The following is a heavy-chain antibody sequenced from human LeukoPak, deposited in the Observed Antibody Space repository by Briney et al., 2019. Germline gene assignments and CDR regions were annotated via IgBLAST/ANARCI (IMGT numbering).Heavy chain of an antibody. V-gene: IGHV4-59*08. D-gene: IGHD1-26*01. CDR2: IYYSGST. J-gene: IGHJ4*02. Sequence: PSETLSLTCTVSGGSISSYYWSWIRQPPGKGLEWIGYIYYSGSTNYNPSLKSRVTISVDTSKNQFSLKLSSVTAADTAVYYCARQGIVGASDYWGQGTLVTVPS. CDR1: GGSISSYY. CDR3: ARQGIVGASDY.